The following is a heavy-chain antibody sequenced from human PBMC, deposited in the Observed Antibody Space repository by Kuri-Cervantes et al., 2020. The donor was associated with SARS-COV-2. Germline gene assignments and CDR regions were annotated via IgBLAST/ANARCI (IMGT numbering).Heavy chain of an antibody. CDR2: IYPGDSDT. J-gene: IGHJ4*02. CDR3: ARRGGYSYGYPDY. V-gene: IGHV5-51*01. Sequence: KVSCKGSGYTFTTFWIAWVRQMPGKGLEWMGIIYPGDSDTTYSPSFQGQVTISADKSISTAYLQWTSLKASDTAMYYCARRGGYSYGYPDYWGQGTRVTVSS. CDR1: GYTFTTFW. D-gene: IGHD5-18*01.